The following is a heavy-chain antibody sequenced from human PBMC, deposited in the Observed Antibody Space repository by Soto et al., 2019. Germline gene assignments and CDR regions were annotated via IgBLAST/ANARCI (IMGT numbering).Heavy chain of an antibody. V-gene: IGHV4-31*03. D-gene: IGHD3-10*02. Sequence: QVQLQESGPGLVKPSQTLSLTCTVSGGSISSGGYYWSWIRQHPGKGLEWIGYIYYSGSTYYNPSLKSRVTRSLDTSKNQFSLKLSSVTAADTAMYYCARLSSGERLNFDYWGQGTLVTVSS. CDR3: ARLSSGERLNFDY. CDR1: GGSISSGGYY. CDR2: IYYSGST. J-gene: IGHJ4*02.